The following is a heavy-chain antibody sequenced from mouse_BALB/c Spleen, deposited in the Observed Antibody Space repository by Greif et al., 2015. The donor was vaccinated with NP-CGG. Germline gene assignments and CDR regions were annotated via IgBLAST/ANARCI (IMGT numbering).Heavy chain of an antibody. CDR3: ARGTTATGDY. J-gene: IGHJ2*01. Sequence: EVQGVESGAEPVKPGASVKLSCTASGFNIKDTYMHWVKQRPEQGLEWIGRIDPANGNTKYDPKFQGKATITADTSSNTAYLQLSSLTSEDTAVYYCARGTTATGDYWGQGTTLTVSS. CDR1: GFNIKDTY. CDR2: IDPANGNT. V-gene: IGHV14-3*02. D-gene: IGHD1-2*01.